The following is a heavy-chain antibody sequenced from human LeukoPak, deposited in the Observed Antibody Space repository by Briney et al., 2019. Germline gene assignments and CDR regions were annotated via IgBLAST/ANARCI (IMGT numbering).Heavy chain of an antibody. CDR1: GGSFSGYY. CDR3: ARGATVTTWGVRYFDF. CDR2: VYTSGST. D-gene: IGHD4-17*01. Sequence: SETLSLTCAVYGGSFSGYYWSWTRKPPGKGLEWVGLVYTSGSTNYNPSLESRVTISVDTSKNQFSLKLSSVTAADTAVYYCARGATVTTWGVRYFDFWGQGTLVTVSS. J-gene: IGHJ4*02. V-gene: IGHV4-4*08.